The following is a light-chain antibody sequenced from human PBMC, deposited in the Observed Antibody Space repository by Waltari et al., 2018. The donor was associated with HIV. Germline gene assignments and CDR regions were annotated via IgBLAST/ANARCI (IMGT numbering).Light chain of an antibody. Sequence: QSALTQPRSVSGSPGQSVPISCTGTSRAVGGYDYVSWYQQHPGNAPNPVIYDVDKRPSGVPDRFSGSKSGNTASLTISGLQAEDEVDYYCCSYAGSYTYVFGTGTKVTVL. CDR2: DVD. V-gene: IGLV2-11*01. J-gene: IGLJ1*01. CDR3: CSYAGSYTYV. CDR1: SRAVGGYDY.